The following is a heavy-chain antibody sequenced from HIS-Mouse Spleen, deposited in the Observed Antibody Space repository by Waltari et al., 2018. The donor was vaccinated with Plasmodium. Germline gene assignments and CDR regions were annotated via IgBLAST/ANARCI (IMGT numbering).Heavy chain of an antibody. CDR3: ARSLGDDY. V-gene: IGHV1-18*01. CDR2: ISAYNGNT. CDR1: GSTFTSSG. D-gene: IGHD3-16*01. Sequence: QVQLVQSGAEVKKPGASVTVSCQASGSTFTSSGISWVRQAPGQGLEGMGWISAYNGNTNYAQKLQGRVNMTTDTSTSTAYRELRSLRSDDTAVYYCARSLGDDYWGQGTLVTVSS. J-gene: IGHJ4*02.